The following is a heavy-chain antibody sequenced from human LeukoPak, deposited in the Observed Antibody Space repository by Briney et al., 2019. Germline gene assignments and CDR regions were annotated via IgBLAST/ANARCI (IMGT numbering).Heavy chain of an antibody. J-gene: IGHJ4*02. D-gene: IGHD2-21*01. Sequence: GGSLRLSRAASGFTFSNYWMSRVRQAPGKGLEWVANIKEDGSEKYYEDSVKGRFTISRDNAKNLVYLQMNSLRAEDTAVYYCTRDNRYYYWGQGTVVTVSS. CDR3: TRDNRYYY. CDR1: GFTFSNYW. CDR2: IKEDGSEK. V-gene: IGHV3-7*01.